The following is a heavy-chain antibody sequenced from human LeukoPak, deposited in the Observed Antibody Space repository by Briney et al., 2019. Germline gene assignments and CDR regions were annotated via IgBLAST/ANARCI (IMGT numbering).Heavy chain of an antibody. D-gene: IGHD2-15*01. CDR3: ARHCSGGSCYADY. J-gene: IGHJ4*02. Sequence: PSETLSLTYAVYGGSFSGYYWSWIRQPPGKGLEWIGEINHSGSTNYNPSLKSRVTISVDTSKNQFSLKLSSVTAADTAVYYCARHCSGGSCYADYWGQGTLVTVSS. CDR1: GGSFSGYY. CDR2: INHSGST. V-gene: IGHV4-34*01.